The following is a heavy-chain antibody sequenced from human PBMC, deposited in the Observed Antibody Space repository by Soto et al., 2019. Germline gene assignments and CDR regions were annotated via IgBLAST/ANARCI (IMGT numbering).Heavy chain of an antibody. J-gene: IGHJ3*02. CDR3: ASSGEYYYDSSGYYRDAFDI. CDR2: IYYTGST. Sequence: QVQLQESGPGLVKPSQTLSLTCTVSGGSISSGAYYWTWIRQHPGKGLEWIGYIYYTGSTYYNPSLKSRVTISVDTSKNHFSLKLSSVTAADTAVYYCASSGEYYYDSSGYYRDAFDIWGQGTMVTVSS. V-gene: IGHV4-31*03. D-gene: IGHD3-22*01. CDR1: GGSISSGAYY.